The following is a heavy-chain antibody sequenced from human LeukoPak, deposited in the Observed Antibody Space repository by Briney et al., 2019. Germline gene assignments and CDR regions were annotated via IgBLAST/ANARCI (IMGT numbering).Heavy chain of an antibody. Sequence: PGGSLRLSCAASGFTFRGYWMTWVRQAPGKGLEWVANIKEDGSEQNYVDSVKGRFTISRDNARNSLYLHMSSLGVEDTAVYYCARDLSPTSPSSSGTTWFDACDVWGQGTMVTVSS. CDR3: ARDLSPTSPSSSGTTWFDACDV. CDR1: GFTFRGYW. V-gene: IGHV3-7*01. J-gene: IGHJ3*01. D-gene: IGHD1-14*01. CDR2: IKEDGSEQ.